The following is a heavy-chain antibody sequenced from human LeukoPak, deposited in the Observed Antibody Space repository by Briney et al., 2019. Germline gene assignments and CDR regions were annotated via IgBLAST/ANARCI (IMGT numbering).Heavy chain of an antibody. CDR1: GFTFSSYA. CDR2: ISSNGGST. V-gene: IGHV3-64*01. J-gene: IGHJ5*02. Sequence: PGGSLRLSCAASGFTFSSYAMHWVRQAPGKGLEYVSAISSNGGSTYYANSVKGRFTISRDNSKNTLYLQVGSLRAEDMAVYYRARGPKYSSSWYAWFDPWGQGTLVTVSS. D-gene: IGHD6-13*01. CDR3: ARGPKYSSSWYAWFDP.